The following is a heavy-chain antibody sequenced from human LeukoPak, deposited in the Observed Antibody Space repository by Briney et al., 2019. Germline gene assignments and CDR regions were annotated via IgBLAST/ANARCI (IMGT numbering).Heavy chain of an antibody. CDR1: GGSFSGYY. CDR2: INHSGST. V-gene: IGHV4-34*01. CDR3: ARVSSHEGIDY. Sequence: SSETLSLTCAVYGGSFSGYYWSWIRQPPGKGLEWIGEINHSGSTNYNPSLKSRVTISVDTSKNQFSLKLSSVTAADTAVYYCARVSSHEGIDYWGQGTLVTVSS. D-gene: IGHD2-15*01. J-gene: IGHJ4*02.